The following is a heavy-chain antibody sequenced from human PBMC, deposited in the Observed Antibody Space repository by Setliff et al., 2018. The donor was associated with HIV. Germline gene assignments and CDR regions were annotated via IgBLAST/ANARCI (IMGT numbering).Heavy chain of an antibody. J-gene: IGHJ3*02. CDR2: IYYSGST. V-gene: IGHV4-59*01. Sequence: LSLTCTVSGGSISSYYWSWIRQPPGKGLEWIGYIYYSGSTNYNPSLKSRVTISVDTSKNQFSLKLSSVTAADTAVYYCARVGGEMATIAGAFDIWGQGTMVTVSS. CDR3: ARVGGEMATIAGAFDI. D-gene: IGHD5-12*01. CDR1: GGSISSYY.